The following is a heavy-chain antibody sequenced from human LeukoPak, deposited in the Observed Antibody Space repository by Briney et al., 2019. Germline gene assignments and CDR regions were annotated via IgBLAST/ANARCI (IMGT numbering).Heavy chain of an antibody. Sequence: PRGSLRLSCAASGFTFSSCAMTWVRQAPGKGLEWVSGISGSGGSTYYADSVKGRFTISRDNSKNTLYLQMNSLRAEDTAVYYCAKGSYSSGWYESDYWDQGTLVTVSS. D-gene: IGHD6-19*01. CDR1: GFTFSSCA. V-gene: IGHV3-23*01. J-gene: IGHJ4*02. CDR2: ISGSGGST. CDR3: AKGSYSSGWYESDY.